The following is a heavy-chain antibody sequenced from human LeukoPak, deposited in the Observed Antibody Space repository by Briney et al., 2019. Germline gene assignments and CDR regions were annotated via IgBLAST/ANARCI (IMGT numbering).Heavy chain of an antibody. V-gene: IGHV4-59*11. D-gene: IGHD3-16*01. CDR1: GGSISSHY. J-gene: IGHJ4*02. Sequence: SETLSLTCTVSGGSISSHYWSWIRKPPGKGLEWIGYIYYSGSPNYNPSLKSRVTISVDTSKNQFSLKLSSVTAADTAVYYCARDHGGQPDYWGQGTLVTVSS. CDR3: ARDHGGQPDY. CDR2: IYYSGSP.